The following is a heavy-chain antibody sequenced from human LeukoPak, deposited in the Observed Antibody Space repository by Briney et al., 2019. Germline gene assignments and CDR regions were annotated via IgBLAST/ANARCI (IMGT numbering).Heavy chain of an antibody. Sequence: PGGSLRLSCAASGFTFSSYWMHWVRQAPGKGLVWVSRINSDGSSTSYADSVKGRFTISRDNAKNTLYLQMNSLRAEDTAVYYCAKNVVVVVAAASDYWGQGTLVTVSS. CDR1: GFTFSSYW. D-gene: IGHD2-15*01. J-gene: IGHJ4*02. CDR3: AKNVVVVVAAASDY. V-gene: IGHV3-74*01. CDR2: INSDGSST.